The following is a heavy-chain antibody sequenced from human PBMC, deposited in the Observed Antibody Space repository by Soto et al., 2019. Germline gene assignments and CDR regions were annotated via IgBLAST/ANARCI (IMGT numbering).Heavy chain of an antibody. CDR2: IWYDGTSK. Sequence: QVQRVESGGGVVQPWRSLRLSCTASGFTFRTSGLHWVRQAPGKGLEWVAVIWYDGTSKYYADSVKGRFTITRDNSKNTLHLQMDSRTADDTAMYYCARDRARYYFSALDVWGQGTTVTVSS. J-gene: IGHJ6*02. CDR3: ARDRARYYFSALDV. V-gene: IGHV3-33*01. CDR1: GFTFRTSG.